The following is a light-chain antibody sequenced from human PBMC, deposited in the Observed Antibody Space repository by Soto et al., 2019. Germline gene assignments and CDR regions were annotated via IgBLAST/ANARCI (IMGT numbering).Light chain of an antibody. CDR1: QSVSSSY. V-gene: IGKV3-20*01. CDR3: QQYGSSPLIT. J-gene: IGKJ5*01. Sequence: EIVLTQSPGTLSLSPGERATLSRRASQSVSSSYLAWYQQKPGQAPRLLIYGASSRATGIPDRFSGSGSGTDFTLTISRLEPEDFAVYYCQQYGSSPLITFGQGTRLEI. CDR2: GAS.